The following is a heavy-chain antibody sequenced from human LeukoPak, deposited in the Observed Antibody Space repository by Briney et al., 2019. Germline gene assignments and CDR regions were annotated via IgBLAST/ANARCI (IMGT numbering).Heavy chain of an antibody. CDR2: IYYSGST. V-gene: IGHV4-61*01. CDR1: GGSVSSGSYY. D-gene: IGHD3-10*01. J-gene: IGHJ4*02. CDR3: ARLTLGGSFDY. Sequence: SETVSLTCTVSGGSVSSGSYYWSWVRQPRGKGLEWIGYIYYSGSTNYNPSLKSRVTISVDTSKNQFSLKRSSVTAADTAVYYCARLTLGGSFDYWGQGTLVTVSS.